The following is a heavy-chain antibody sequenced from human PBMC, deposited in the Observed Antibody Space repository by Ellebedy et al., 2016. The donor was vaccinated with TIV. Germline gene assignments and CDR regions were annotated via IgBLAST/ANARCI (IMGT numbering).Heavy chain of an antibody. V-gene: IGHV4-39*01. D-gene: IGHD3-3*01. J-gene: IGHJ4*02. CDR1: GGSISSSSYY. CDR3: ASGPYDFWSGYYSEHYFDY. CDR2: IYYSGST. Sequence: MPSETLSLTCTVSGGSISSSSYYWGWIRQPPGKGLEWIGSIYYSGSTYYNPSLKSRVTISVDTSKNQFSLKLSSVTAADTAVYYCASGPYDFWSGYYSEHYFDYWGQGTLVTVSS.